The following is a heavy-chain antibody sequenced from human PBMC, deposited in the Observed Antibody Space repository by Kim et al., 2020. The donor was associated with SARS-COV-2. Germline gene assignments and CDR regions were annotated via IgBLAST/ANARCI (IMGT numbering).Heavy chain of an antibody. D-gene: IGHD3-22*01. Sequence: VKCRLTLYRDNSKNTLYLQMNSLRAEDTAVYYCAKDSYYYDSSGYRAAFDIWGQGTMVTVSS. V-gene: IGHV3-23*01. CDR3: AKDSYYYDSSGYRAAFDI. J-gene: IGHJ3*02.